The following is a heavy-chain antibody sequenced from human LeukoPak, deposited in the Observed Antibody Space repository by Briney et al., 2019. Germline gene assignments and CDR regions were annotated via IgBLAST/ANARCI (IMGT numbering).Heavy chain of an antibody. D-gene: IGHD6-19*01. Sequence: GRSLRLSCAASGVTFSSYGMHWVRQAPGKGLEWVAFISYDGSNKYYADSVKGRFTISRDNSKNTLYLQMNSLRAEDTAVYYCAVGGSGWDIYCGGEGLVVAVSS. V-gene: IGHV3-30*03. J-gene: IGHJ4*02. CDR2: ISYDGSNK. CDR3: AVGGSGWDIYC. CDR1: GVTFSSYG.